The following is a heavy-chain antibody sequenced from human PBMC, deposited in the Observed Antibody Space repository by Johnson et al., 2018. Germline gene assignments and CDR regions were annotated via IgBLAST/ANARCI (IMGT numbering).Heavy chain of an antibody. CDR2: ISYDGSNK. D-gene: IGHD3-22*01. CDR1: GFTFSSYG. V-gene: IGHV3-30*18. J-gene: IGHJ3*02. CDR3: AKAPYYYDSSGYYDDASEI. Sequence: QVQLVESGGGVVQPGRSLRLSCAASGFTFSSYGMHWVRQAPGKGLEWVAVISYDGSNKYYADSVKGRFTISRDNSKNTLYLQMNSLRAGDTAVYYCAKAPYYYDSSGYYDDASEIWGQGTMVTVSS.